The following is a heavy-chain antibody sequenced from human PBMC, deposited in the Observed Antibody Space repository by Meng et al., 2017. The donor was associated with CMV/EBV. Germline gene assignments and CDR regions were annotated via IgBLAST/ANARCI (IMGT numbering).Heavy chain of an antibody. CDR1: GFSLNTRGGS. CDR2: IDWKDDK. D-gene: IGHD3-3*01. J-gene: IGHJ3*02. V-gene: IGHV2-5*01. Sequence: SGPTLVKPTQTRTLTCTFSGFSLNTRGGSVGWIRQPPGKALEWLALIDWKDDKRYSPSLQTRLTVTKDTSTNEVVLTMTNMDAVDTGTYFCAHAYDDFWSGYYLGAFDIWGQGTLVTVSS. CDR3: AHAYDDFWSGYYLGAFDI.